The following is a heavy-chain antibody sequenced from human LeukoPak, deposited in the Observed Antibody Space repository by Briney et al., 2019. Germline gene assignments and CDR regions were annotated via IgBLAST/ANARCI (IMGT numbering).Heavy chain of an antibody. CDR1: GYTFTNYD. J-gene: IGHJ4*02. D-gene: IGHD2-21*01. Sequence: ASVKVSCKTSGYTFTNYDINWVRQASGQGFEWMGWMNPNSGNTGYAQTFQGRVTMTRSTSISTAYMELSSLRFEDTAVYYCTRSVRNGHIDYWGQGTLVTVSS. CDR2: MNPNSGNT. V-gene: IGHV1-8*01. CDR3: TRSVRNGHIDY.